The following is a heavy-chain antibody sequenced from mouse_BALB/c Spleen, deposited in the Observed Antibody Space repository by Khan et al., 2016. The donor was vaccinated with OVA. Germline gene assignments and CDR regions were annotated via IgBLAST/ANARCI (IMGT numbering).Heavy chain of an antibody. V-gene: IGHV1-87*01. J-gene: IGHJ2*01. CDR1: GYTFTSYW. CDR3: ASYRYDYFDY. CDR2: IYPGDGDT. Sequence: QVQLQQSGAELARPGASVKLSCKSSGYTFTSYWMQWIKQRPGQGLEWIGPIYPGDGDTRYTQKFKDKATLTADKSSNTAYMQLSNLASEDSAVYYCASYRYDYFDYWGQGTTLTVSS. D-gene: IGHD2-14*01.